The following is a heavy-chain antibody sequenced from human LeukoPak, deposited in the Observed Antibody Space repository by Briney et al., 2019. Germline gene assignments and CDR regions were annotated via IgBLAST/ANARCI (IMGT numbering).Heavy chain of an antibody. D-gene: IGHD2-2*01. CDR3: ARDFSAQVPVTIHDNWFDP. CDR2: IRQDGSEK. Sequence: GGSLRLSSAASGFTFRSYWMSWLRQAPGKGPEWVANIRQDGSEKYYMDSVKGRFTISRDNAKKSLYLQMNSLRADDTAMYYCARDFSAQVPVTIHDNWFDPWGQGTLVIVSS. V-gene: IGHV3-7*01. J-gene: IGHJ5*02. CDR1: GFTFRSYW.